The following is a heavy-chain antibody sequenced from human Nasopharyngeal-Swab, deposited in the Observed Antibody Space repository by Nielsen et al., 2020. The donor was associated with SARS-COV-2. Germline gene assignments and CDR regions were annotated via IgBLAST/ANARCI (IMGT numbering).Heavy chain of an antibody. CDR1: GFTFSSYS. J-gene: IGHJ6*02. Sequence: GESLKISCAASGFTFSSYSMNWVRQAPGKGLEWVSYIGSSSSTIYYADSVKGRFTISRDNAKNSLYLQMNSLRAEDTAVYYCAGGYCSGGSCYPTPPYYYYGMDVWGQGTTVTVSS. CDR3: AGGYCSGGSCYPTPPYYYYGMDV. D-gene: IGHD2-15*01. CDR2: IGSSSSTI. V-gene: IGHV3-48*04.